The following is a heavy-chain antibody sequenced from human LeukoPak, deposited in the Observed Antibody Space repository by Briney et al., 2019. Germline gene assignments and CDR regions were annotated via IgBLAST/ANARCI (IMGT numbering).Heavy chain of an antibody. CDR3: ARQACSGDTCFSGNWFDP. D-gene: IGHD2-15*01. CDR2: IYIAVSDT. J-gene: IGHJ5*02. Sequence: GASLQISCKGSGYLFITYWIGWGRQLPGKGLELMGIIYIAVSDTRYIPSFQGQVTISADRSINTAYLQWSSLKASDTAIYYCARQACSGDTCFSGNWFDPWGQGTLVTVSS. CDR1: GYLFITYW. V-gene: IGHV5-51*01.